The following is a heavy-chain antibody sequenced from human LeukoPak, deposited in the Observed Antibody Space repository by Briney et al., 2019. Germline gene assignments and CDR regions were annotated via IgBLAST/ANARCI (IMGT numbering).Heavy chain of an antibody. CDR3: ARSVRGEYVWGSYRQGFDY. D-gene: IGHD3-16*02. Sequence: ASVKVSCKASGYTFTGYYMHWVRQAPGQGLEWMGRINPNSGGTNYAQKFQGRVTMTRDTSISTAYMELSRLRSDDTAVYYCARSVRGEYVWGSYRQGFDYWGQGTLVTVSS. CDR2: INPNSGGT. J-gene: IGHJ4*02. CDR1: GYTFTGYY. V-gene: IGHV1-2*06.